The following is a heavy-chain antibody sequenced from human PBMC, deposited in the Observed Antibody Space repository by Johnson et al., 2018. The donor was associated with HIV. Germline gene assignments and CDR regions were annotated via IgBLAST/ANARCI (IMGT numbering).Heavy chain of an antibody. CDR3: VREGYDSSGYSDAFDI. CDR1: GFTFSSYA. J-gene: IGHJ3*02. D-gene: IGHD3-22*01. CDR2: ISYDGSNK. Sequence: QVQLVESGGGVVQPGRSLRLSCAASGFTFSSYAMHWVRQAPGKGLEWVTVISYDGSNKYYADSVKGRFTISRDNSKNTLYLQMNSLRAEDTAVYYCVREGYDSSGYSDAFDIWGQGTMVTVSS. V-gene: IGHV3-30*04.